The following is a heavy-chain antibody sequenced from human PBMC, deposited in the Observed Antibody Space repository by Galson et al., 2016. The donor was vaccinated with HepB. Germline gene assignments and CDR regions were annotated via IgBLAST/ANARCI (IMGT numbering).Heavy chain of an antibody. Sequence: SLRLSCAASGFTFRNYVMSWVRQAPGKGPEWVSGIYRTGSPTYYADSVKGRFTISRDNSKDTLYLQMDSLRAGDTAIYYCASSILTRSLGFEFGGQGTLVAVSS. V-gene: IGHV3-23*05. CDR1: GFTFRNYV. J-gene: IGHJ4*02. CDR2: IYRTGSPT. CDR3: ASSILTRSLGFEF. D-gene: IGHD3-3*02.